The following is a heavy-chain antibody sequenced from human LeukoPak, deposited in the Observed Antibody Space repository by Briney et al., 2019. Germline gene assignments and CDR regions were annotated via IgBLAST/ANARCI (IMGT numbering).Heavy chain of an antibody. CDR2: IKQGGSEK. D-gene: IGHD4-17*01. V-gene: IGHV3-7*03. J-gene: IGHJ4*02. CDR3: AASNGDFDY. Sequence: GGSLRLSCAASGFTFSNYWMSWVRQAPGKGLEWVANIKQGGSEKYYVDSVKGRLTISRDNAKNSLYLQMNSLRAEDTAVYYCAASNGDFDYWGQGILVTVSS. CDR1: GFTFSNYW.